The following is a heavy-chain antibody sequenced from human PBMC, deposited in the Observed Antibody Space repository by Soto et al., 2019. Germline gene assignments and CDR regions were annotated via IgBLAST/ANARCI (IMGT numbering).Heavy chain of an antibody. D-gene: IGHD3-16*02. CDR3: ASSPRLLRAYYDYVWGSYRYLVY. J-gene: IGHJ4*02. V-gene: IGHV4-34*01. Sequence: TLSLTCAVYGGSFSGYYWSWIRQPPGKGLEWIGEINHSGSTNYNPSLKSRVTISVDTSKNQFSLKLSSVIAADTAVYYCASSPRLLRAYYDYVWGSYRYLVYWGQGTLVTVSS. CDR2: INHSGST. CDR1: GGSFSGYY.